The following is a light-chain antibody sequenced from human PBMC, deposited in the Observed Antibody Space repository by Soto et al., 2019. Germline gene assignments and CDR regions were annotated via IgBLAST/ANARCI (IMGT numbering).Light chain of an antibody. CDR1: QDISNY. Sequence: DIQMTQSLSSLSASVGDRVTITCQASQDISNYLNWYQQKPGKAPKLLIYDASNLETGVPSRFSGSGSGTDFTFTISSLQPEDIATYYCQQYDNLPRGTFGQGTKLEIK. J-gene: IGKJ2*01. V-gene: IGKV1-33*01. CDR2: DAS. CDR3: QQYDNLPRGT.